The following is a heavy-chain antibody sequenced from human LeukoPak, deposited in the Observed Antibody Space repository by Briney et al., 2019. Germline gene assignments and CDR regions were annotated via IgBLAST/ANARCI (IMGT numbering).Heavy chain of an antibody. V-gene: IGHV3-21*01. CDR1: GFTFSSYS. J-gene: IGHJ4*02. D-gene: IGHD3-9*01. CDR2: ISSSSSYI. Sequence: PGGSLRLSCAASGFTFSSYSMNWVRQAPGKGLEWVSSISSSSSYIYYADSVKGRFTISRDNAKNSLYLQMNSLRAEDTAVYYCASYFDPRTEEDYWGQGTLVTVSS. CDR3: ASYFDPRTEEDY.